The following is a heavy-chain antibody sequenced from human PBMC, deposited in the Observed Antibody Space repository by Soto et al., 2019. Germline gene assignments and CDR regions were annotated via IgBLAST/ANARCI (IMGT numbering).Heavy chain of an antibody. V-gene: IGHV4-34*01. J-gene: IGHJ6*02. CDR2: INHSGST. CDR1: GGSFSGYY. Sequence: NPSETLSLTCAVYGGSFSGYYWSWIRQPPGKGLEWIGEINHSGSTNYNPSLKSRVTISVDTSKNQFSLKLSSVTAADTAVYYCARGPRQLCTNGVCYTLYYYYYGMDVWGQGTTVTVSS. CDR3: ARGPRQLCTNGVCYTLYYYYYGMDV. D-gene: IGHD2-8*01.